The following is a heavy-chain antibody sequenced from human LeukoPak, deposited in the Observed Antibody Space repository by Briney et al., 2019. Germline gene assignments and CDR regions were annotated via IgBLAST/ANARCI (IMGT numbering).Heavy chain of an antibody. CDR3: ARDRGGSYHPFDY. J-gene: IGHJ4*02. D-gene: IGHD1-26*01. V-gene: IGHV1-2*02. CDR2: INPNSGGT. Sequence: GASVKVSCKASGYTFTGYYMHWVRQAPGQGLEWMGWINPNSGGTNYAQKFQGRVTMTRDTSISTAYMELSRLRSDDTAVYYCARDRGGSYHPFDYWGQGTLVTVSS. CDR1: GYTFTGYY.